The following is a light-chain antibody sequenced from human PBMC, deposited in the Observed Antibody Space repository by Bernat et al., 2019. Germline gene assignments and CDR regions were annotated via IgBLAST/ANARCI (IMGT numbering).Light chain of an antibody. CDR1: SSDVGSYNL. CDR3: CSDAGSV. Sequence: SALTQPASVSGSPGQSITISCTGTSSDVGSYNLVSWYQQHPGKAPKLMIYEVSKRPSGVSNRFSGSKSGNTASRTISGLQAEDQADYYCCSDAGSVFGGGTKLTVL. CDR2: EVS. V-gene: IGLV2-23*02. J-gene: IGLJ3*02.